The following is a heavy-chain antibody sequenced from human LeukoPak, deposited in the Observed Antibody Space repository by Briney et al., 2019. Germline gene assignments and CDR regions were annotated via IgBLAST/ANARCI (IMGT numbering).Heavy chain of an antibody. CDR3: AREFRRIDAFDI. D-gene: IGHD1-14*01. CDR1: GYSISSGYY. Sequence: PSETLSLTCTVSGYSISSGYYWGWIRQPPGKGLEWIGSIYHSGRTFYNPSLKSRVTISVDTSKNQFSLKLTSVTAADTAVYYCAREFRRIDAFDIWGQGTMVTVSS. V-gene: IGHV4-38-2*02. CDR2: IYHSGRT. J-gene: IGHJ3*02.